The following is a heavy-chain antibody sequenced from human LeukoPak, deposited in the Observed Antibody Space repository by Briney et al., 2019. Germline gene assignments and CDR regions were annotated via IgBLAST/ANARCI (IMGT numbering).Heavy chain of an antibody. CDR3: ARDRGRDAFDI. CDR2: ISSSGSTI. CDR1: GFTFSSYE. J-gene: IGHJ3*02. V-gene: IGHV3-48*03. Sequence: SGGSLRLSCAASGFTFSSYEMNWVRQAPGKGVEWVSYISSSGSTIYYADSVKGRFTISRDNAKNSLYLQMNSLRAEDTAVYYCARDRGRDAFDIWGQGTMVTVSS.